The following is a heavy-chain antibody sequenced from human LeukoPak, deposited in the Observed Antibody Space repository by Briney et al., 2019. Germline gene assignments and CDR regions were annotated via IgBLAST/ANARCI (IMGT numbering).Heavy chain of an antibody. CDR3: ARDMGFGDLMGY. Sequence: GGSLRLSCAASGFSVSSIYVSWVRQAPGKGLEWVSVIYSGGSTYYADSVRGRFTISRDNSKNTLYLQMNSLRVDDTAVYYCARDMGFGDLMGYWGQGTLVTVSS. V-gene: IGHV3-53*01. CDR2: IYSGGST. CDR1: GFSVSSIY. D-gene: IGHD3-10*01. J-gene: IGHJ4*02.